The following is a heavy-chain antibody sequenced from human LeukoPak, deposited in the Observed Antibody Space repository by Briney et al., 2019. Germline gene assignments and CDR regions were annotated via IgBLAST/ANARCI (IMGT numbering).Heavy chain of an antibody. D-gene: IGHD1-26*01. J-gene: IGHJ4*02. CDR3: ASLNSRGIVTH. CDR2: IPYDGINK. V-gene: IGHV3-30*12. Sequence: PGGSLRLSCTTSGFTFSNYGMHWVRQAPGKGPEWVAFIPYDGINKYYADSVKGRFTISRDDAKNSLYLQMNSLRAEDTAVYYCASLNSRGIVTHWGQGTLVTVSS. CDR1: GFTFSNYG.